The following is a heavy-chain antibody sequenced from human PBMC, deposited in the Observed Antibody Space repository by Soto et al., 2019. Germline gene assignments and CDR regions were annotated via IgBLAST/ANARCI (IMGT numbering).Heavy chain of an antibody. CDR1: GYTFTSYY. CDR2: INPSGGST. Sequence: GASVKVSCKASGYTFTSYYMHWVRQAPGQGLEWMGIINPSGGSTSYAQKFQGRVTMTRDTSTSTVYMELSSLRSEDTAVYYCARDGLTPTDYSAFDAWRHGTMVTVSS. D-gene: IGHD4-17*01. J-gene: IGHJ3*01. V-gene: IGHV1-46*01. CDR3: ARDGLTPTDYSAFDA.